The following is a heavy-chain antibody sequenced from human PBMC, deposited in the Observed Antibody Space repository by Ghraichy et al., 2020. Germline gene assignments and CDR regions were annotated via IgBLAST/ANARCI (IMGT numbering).Heavy chain of an antibody. J-gene: IGHJ4*02. D-gene: IGHD3-3*01. CDR3: ARDVRPNRDFWSGYPDY. V-gene: IGHV3-30*01. CDR2: ISYDGSNK. Sequence: DISYDGSNKYYADSVKGRFTISRDNSKNTLYLQMNSLRAEDTAVYYCARDVRPNRDFWSGYPDYWCQGTPVTVS.